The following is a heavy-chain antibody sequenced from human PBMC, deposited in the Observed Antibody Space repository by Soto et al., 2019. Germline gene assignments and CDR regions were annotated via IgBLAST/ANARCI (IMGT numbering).Heavy chain of an antibody. D-gene: IGHD5-18*01. J-gene: IGHJ4*02. CDR1: GGTFSSYT. CDR3: ARDSSRTWIQLWSFDY. CDR2: IIPILGIA. V-gene: IGHV1-69*04. Sequence: GASVKVSCKASGGTFSSYTISWVRQAPGQGLEWMGRIIPILGIANYAQKFQGRVTITADKSTSTAYMELSSLRSEDTAVYYCARDSSRTWIQLWSFDYWGQRTLVTVSS.